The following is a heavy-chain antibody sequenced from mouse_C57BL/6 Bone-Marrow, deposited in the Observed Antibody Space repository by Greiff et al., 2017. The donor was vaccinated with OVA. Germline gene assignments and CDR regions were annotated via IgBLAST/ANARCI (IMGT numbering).Heavy chain of an antibody. CDR1: GFSFNTYA. J-gene: IGHJ3*01. V-gene: IGHV10-1*01. Sequence: EVKLMESGGGLVQPKGSLKLSCAASGFSFNTYAMNWVRQAPGKGLEWVARIRSKSNNYATYYADSVKDRFTISRDDSESMLYLQMNNLKTEDTAMYYCVWRGFAYWGQGTLVTVSA. CDR2: IRSKSNNYAT. CDR3: VWRGFAY.